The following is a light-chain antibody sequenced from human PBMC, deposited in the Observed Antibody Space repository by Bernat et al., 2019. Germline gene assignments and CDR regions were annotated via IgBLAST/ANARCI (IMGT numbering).Light chain of an antibody. CDR2: GAS. V-gene: IGKV3-15*01. J-gene: IGKJ2*03. Sequence: EIVMTQSPATLSVSPGERATLSCRASQSVSGNLAWYQQKPGQAPRLLIYGASTRATDIPVRFSGSGSGTEFTLTISSLQSEDFAVYYCQQYGNLPSYSFGQRTKLKSK. CDR1: QSVSGN. CDR3: QQYGNLPSYS.